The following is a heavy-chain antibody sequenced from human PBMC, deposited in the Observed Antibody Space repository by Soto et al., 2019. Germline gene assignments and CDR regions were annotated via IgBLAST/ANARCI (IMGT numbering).Heavy chain of an antibody. D-gene: IGHD5-18*01. CDR3: ARSGDTAMDAEYFQH. CDR1: GGMFYSSA. V-gene: IGHV1-69*13. CDR2: IVPMNGSP. J-gene: IGHJ1*01. Sequence: SVKVSCKASGGMFYSSAINWVRQAPGQGLEWMGGIVPMNGSPKYAQEFQDRVTITADASATTAYLALSGLKSEDTAVYYCARSGDTAMDAEYFQHWGQGTLVTVSS.